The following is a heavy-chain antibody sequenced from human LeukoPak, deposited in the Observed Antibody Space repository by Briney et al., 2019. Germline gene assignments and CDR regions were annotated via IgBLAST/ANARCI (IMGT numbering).Heavy chain of an antibody. Sequence: PSETLSLTCTVSGGSISSYYWSWIRQPPGKGLEWIGYIYYSGSTNYNPSLKSRVTISVDTSKNQFSLKLSSVTAADTAVYYCARALSDYGDYFWYFDYWGQGTLVTVSS. V-gene: IGHV4-59*01. CDR1: GGSISSYY. J-gene: IGHJ4*02. CDR3: ARALSDYGDYFWYFDY. CDR2: IYYSGST. D-gene: IGHD4-17*01.